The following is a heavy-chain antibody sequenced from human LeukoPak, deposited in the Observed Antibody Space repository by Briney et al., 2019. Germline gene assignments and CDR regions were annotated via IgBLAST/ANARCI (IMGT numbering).Heavy chain of an antibody. J-gene: IGHJ4*02. Sequence: PSGTLSLTCAVSGGSISSSNWWSWVRQPPGKGLEWIGEIYHSGSTNYNPSLKSRVTISVDKSKNQFSLKLSSVTAADTAVYYCARDPYGSGSPLDYWGQGTLVTVSS. CDR1: GGSISSSNW. D-gene: IGHD3-10*01. CDR2: IYHSGST. V-gene: IGHV4-4*02. CDR3: ARDPYGSGSPLDY.